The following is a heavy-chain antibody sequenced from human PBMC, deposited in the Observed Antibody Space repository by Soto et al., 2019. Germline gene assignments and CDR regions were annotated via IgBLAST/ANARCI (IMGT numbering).Heavy chain of an antibody. J-gene: IGHJ6*03. V-gene: IGHV1-18*01. Sequence: ASVKVSCKASGYTFTSYGISWVRQAPGQGLEWMGWISAYNGNTNYAQKLQGRVTMTTDTSTSTAYMELRSLRSDDTAVYYCARAYDFGGGYYNGGYYHLEAWGKETTVTVAS. CDR3: ARAYDFGGGYYNGGYYHLEA. CDR1: GYTFTSYG. CDR2: ISAYNGNT. D-gene: IGHD3-3*01.